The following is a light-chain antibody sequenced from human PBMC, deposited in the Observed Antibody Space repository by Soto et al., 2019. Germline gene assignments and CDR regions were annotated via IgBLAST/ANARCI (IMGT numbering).Light chain of an antibody. CDR3: QQYGDSPAT. Sequence: EIVVTQSPATLSVSPGEIATLSCVASQSISSSYLTWYQQKPGQAPRLLIYGAFNRATGIPDRFSGSGSGTDFTLTFSRLEPEDFAVYYCQQYGDSPATFGPGTKVDI. V-gene: IGKV3-20*01. CDR1: QSISSSY. CDR2: GAF. J-gene: IGKJ3*01.